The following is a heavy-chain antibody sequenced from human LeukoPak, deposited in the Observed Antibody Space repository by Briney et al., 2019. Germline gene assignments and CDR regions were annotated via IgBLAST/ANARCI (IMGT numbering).Heavy chain of an antibody. Sequence: GWSLRLSCASTVFIFTNYAMSWVRQAPGKGLEWVSGMSGRGVSTYYADSVKGRFTISSDNSKNTLYLQMNSLRAEDTAIYYCAKDCNGGNCYIDYWGQGTLVTVAS. CDR3: AKDCNGGNCYIDY. V-gene: IGHV3-23*01. CDR1: VFIFTNYA. D-gene: IGHD2-15*01. CDR2: MSGRGVST. J-gene: IGHJ4*02.